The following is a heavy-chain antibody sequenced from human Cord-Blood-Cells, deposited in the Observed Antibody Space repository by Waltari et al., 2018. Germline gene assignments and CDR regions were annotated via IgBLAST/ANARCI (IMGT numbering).Heavy chain of an antibody. CDR3: ASLPPMITFGGVVDY. D-gene: IGHD3-16*01. Sequence: QVQLQQWGAGLLKPSETLSLTCAVYGGSFSGYYWSWIRQPPGKGLEWIGEINHSGSTNDNPSLKSRVTISVDTSKNQFSLKLSSVTAADTAVYYCASLPPMITFGGVVDYWGQGTLVTVSS. CDR2: INHSGST. V-gene: IGHV4-34*01. J-gene: IGHJ4*02. CDR1: GGSFSGYY.